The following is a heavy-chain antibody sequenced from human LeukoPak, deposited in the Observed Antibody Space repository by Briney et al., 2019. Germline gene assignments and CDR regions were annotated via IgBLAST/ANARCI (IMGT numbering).Heavy chain of an antibody. J-gene: IGHJ4*02. V-gene: IGHV4-59*01. D-gene: IGHD3-22*01. Sequence: SETLSLTCTVPGGSISSYYWSWIRQPPGKGLEWIGYIYYSGSTNYNPSLKSRVTVSVDTSKNQFSLKLSSVTAADTAVYYCARTKKYYYDSSGYYGEHDYWGQGTLVTVSS. CDR2: IYYSGST. CDR3: ARTKKYYYDSSGYYGEHDY. CDR1: GGSISSYY.